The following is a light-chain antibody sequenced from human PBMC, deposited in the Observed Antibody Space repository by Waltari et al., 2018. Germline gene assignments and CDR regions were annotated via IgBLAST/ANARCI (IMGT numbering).Light chain of an antibody. CDR3: QTWGPGIRV. J-gene: IGLJ1*01. V-gene: IGLV4-69*01. Sequence: QLVLTQSPSASASLGASVKRTCILHRGHRYYASAWHQQRPQKRPRFAMKVNNDGTHVRGAGLPVRVSGSAPGPVRHLPIARRQSGDEAHYYGQTWGPGIRVCGTGSKVT. CDR1: RGHRYYA. CDR2: VNNDGTH.